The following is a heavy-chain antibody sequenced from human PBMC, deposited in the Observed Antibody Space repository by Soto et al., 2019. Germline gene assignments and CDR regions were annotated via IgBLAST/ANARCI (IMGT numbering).Heavy chain of an antibody. CDR2: IDPSDSYT. CDR3: ARGWNYGNNWFDP. J-gene: IGHJ5*02. V-gene: IGHV5-10-1*01. Sequence: PGESLKISGKGSGYSFTSYWISWVRQMPGKGLEWMGRIDPSDSYTNYSPSFQGHVTISADKSISTAYLQWSSLKASDTAMYYCARGWNYGNNWFDPWGQGTLVTVSS. CDR1: GYSFTSYW. D-gene: IGHD1-7*01.